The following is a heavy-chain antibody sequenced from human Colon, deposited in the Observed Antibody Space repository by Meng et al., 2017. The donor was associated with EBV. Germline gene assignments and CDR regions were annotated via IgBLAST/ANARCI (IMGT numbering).Heavy chain of an antibody. CDR2: IYHNGQT. D-gene: IGHD2-8*02. V-gene: IGHV4-4*02. CDR1: GTSISTSNW. J-gene: IGHJ5*02. CDR3: ARDGGVTHIP. Sequence: QVRVEEAGAGVVKPSGTLSLTCAVSGTSISTSNWWSWIRQSPGEGLEWIGAIYHNGQTNYNPSLKSRVSMSVDESKNEFSLNLKSVTAADTAVYYCARDGGVTHIPWGQGVLVTVSS.